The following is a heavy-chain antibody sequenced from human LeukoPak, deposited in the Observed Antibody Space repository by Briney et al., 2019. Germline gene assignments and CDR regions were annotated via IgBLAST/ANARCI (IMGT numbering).Heavy chain of an antibody. V-gene: IGHV3-30-3*01. CDR1: GFTFSNYA. Sequence: GGSLRLSCAASGFTFSNYAMHRVRQAPGKGLEWVALMSYDGSNRFYADSVKGRFTISRDNSKSTLYLQMNSLKAEDTAVYYCARGGVTTMTLRDLWLDYWGQGTLVTVSS. D-gene: IGHD4-17*01. CDR2: MSYDGSNR. J-gene: IGHJ4*02. CDR3: ARGGVTTMTLRDLWLDY.